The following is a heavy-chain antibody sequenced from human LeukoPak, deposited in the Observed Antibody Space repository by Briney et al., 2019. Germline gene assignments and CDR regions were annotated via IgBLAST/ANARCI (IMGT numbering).Heavy chain of an antibody. CDR3: AKARNWNDFDY. D-gene: IGHD1-1*01. CDR1: GFTFSNYA. V-gene: IGHV3-23*01. CDR2: ISGSGGST. J-gene: IGHJ4*02. Sequence: GGSLRLSCAASGFTFSNYAMSWVRQAPGKGLEWVSAISGSGGSTYYADSVKGRFTISRDNSKNTLYLQMNSLRAEDAAVYYCAKARNWNDFDYWGQGTLVTVSS.